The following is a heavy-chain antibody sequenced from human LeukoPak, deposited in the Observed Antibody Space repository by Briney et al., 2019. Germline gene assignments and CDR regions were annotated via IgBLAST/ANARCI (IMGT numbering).Heavy chain of an antibody. V-gene: IGHV3-23*01. CDR2: ISGSGGST. Sequence: GGSLRLSCAASGFTFSGFAMSWVRRTPGKGLEWVSAISGSGGSTYYADSVKGRFTISRDNSKNTLYLQMNSLRAEDTAVYYCAKVLGYGSGIGYFDYWGQGTLVTVSS. CDR3: AKVLGYGSGIGYFDY. J-gene: IGHJ4*02. D-gene: IGHD3-10*01. CDR1: GFTFSGFA.